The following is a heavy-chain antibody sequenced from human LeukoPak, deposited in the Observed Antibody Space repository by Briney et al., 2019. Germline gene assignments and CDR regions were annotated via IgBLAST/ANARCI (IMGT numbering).Heavy chain of an antibody. V-gene: IGHV3-30*04. CDR2: VSYDGRSK. CDR1: GFTFSSYA. Sequence: GKSLRLSCAASGFTFSSYAMHWVRQAPGKGLEWVAIVSYDGRSKYHADSVKGRFIISRDDPKNTLYLQMNSLRAEDTALYYCARAPAFCGGDCYPARLDSWGQGTLVTVSS. D-gene: IGHD2-21*02. CDR3: ARAPAFCGGDCYPARLDS. J-gene: IGHJ4*02.